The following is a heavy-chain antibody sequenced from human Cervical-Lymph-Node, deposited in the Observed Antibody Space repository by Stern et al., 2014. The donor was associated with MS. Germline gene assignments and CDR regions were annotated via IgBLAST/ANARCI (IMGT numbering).Heavy chain of an antibody. CDR1: GGSIRSSTYY. V-gene: IGHV4-39*01. Sequence: QVQLVQSGPGLVKPSETLSLTCTVSGGSIRSSTYYWSWIRQPPGKGLEWIGSIYYSGRTYYNPSLKSRVTISVDTPKNQSPLILNSVTAADTAVYYCARRLKRYYFFDYWGQGSLVTVSS. J-gene: IGHJ4*02. CDR2: IYYSGRT. D-gene: IGHD5-18*01. CDR3: ARRLKRYYFFDY.